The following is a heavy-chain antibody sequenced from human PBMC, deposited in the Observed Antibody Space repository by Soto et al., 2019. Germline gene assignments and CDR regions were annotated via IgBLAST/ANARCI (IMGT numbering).Heavy chain of an antibody. Sequence: EVQLVESGGGLVKPGGSLRLSCAASGFTFSSYSMNWVRQAPGKALEWVSSISSSSSYIYYADSVKGRFTISRDNAKNSLYLQMNSLRAEDTAVYYCASSKTYCSGGSCYSLQHWGQGTLVTVSS. CDR1: GFTFSSYS. V-gene: IGHV3-21*01. CDR2: ISSSSSYI. CDR3: ASSKTYCSGGSCYSLQH. J-gene: IGHJ1*01. D-gene: IGHD2-15*01.